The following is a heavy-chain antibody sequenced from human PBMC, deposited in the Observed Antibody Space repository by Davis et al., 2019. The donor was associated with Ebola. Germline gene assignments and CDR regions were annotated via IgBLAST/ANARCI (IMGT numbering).Heavy chain of an antibody. CDR1: GYTFTSYG. D-gene: IGHD6-6*01. V-gene: IGHV1-18*01. CDR3: ARDRFDSSSSGADY. Sequence: AASVKVSCKASGYTFTSYGISWVRQAPGQGLEWMGWISAYNGNTNYAQKLQGRVTMTTDTSTSTAYMELRSLRSDDTAVYYCARDRFDSSSSGADYWGQGTLVTVSS. J-gene: IGHJ4*02. CDR2: ISAYNGNT.